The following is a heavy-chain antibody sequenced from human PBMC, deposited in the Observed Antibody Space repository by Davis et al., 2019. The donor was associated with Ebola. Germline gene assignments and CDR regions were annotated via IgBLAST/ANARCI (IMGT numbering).Heavy chain of an antibody. CDR3: ARDVAGRAGY. V-gene: IGHV3-74*01. D-gene: IGHD1-14*01. CDR1: EFTFRSYW. CDR2: IVTDGSTT. Sequence: GESLKISCVASEFTFRSYWLHWVRQAPGKGLEWVSRIVTDGSTTNYADSVRGRFTISRDNAKNTLFLQMNSLKADDTAVYYCARDVAGRAGYWGQGTLVTVSS. J-gene: IGHJ4*02.